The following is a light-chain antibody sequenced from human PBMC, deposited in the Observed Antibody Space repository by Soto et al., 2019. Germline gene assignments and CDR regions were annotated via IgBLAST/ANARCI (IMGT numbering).Light chain of an antibody. V-gene: IGKV1-5*01. J-gene: IGKJ1*01. CDR3: QQYNSYPT. Sequence: DIQMTQSPSTLSASVGGRVTINCRASQSISSWLAWYQQKPGKAPKLLIYDASSLESGVPSRFSGSGSGTEFTLTISSLQPDDFATYYCQQYNSYPTFGQGTKVDIK. CDR2: DAS. CDR1: QSISSW.